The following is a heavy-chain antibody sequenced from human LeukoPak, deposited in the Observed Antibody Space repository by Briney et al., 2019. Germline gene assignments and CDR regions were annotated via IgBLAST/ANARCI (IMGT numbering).Heavy chain of an antibody. CDR1: GYSFSSYW. V-gene: IGHV5-51*01. Sequence: GESLKISCKGSGYSFSSYWIAWVRQMPGKGLEWMGIIYPGDSDTRHSPSFQGQVTISADKSISTAYLQWSSLKASDTAMYYCAKGLRNYYYGMDVWGQGTTVTVSS. D-gene: IGHD3-16*01. CDR3: AKGLRNYYYGMDV. J-gene: IGHJ6*02. CDR2: IYPGDSDT.